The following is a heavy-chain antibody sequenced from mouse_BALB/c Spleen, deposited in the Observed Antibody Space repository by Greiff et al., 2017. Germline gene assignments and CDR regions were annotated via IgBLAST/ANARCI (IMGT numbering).Heavy chain of an antibody. CDR3: ARGGGYGNPWFAY. V-gene: IGHV1-63*02. Sequence: VQLKQSGAELVRPGTSVKISCKASGYTFTNYWLGWVKQRPGHGLEWIGDIYPGGGYTNYNEKFKGKATLTADTSSSTAYMQLSSLTSEDSAVYFCARGGGYGNPWFAYWGQGTLVTVSA. CDR2: IYPGGGYT. J-gene: IGHJ3*01. D-gene: IGHD2-1*01. CDR1: GYTFTNYW.